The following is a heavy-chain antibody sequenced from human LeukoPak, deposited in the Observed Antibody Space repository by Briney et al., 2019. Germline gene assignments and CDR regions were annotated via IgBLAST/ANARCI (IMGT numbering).Heavy chain of an antibody. CDR1: GYSISTAYY. CDR2: VLRTGNT. V-gene: IGHV4-38-2*02. J-gene: IGHJ6*03. CDR3: ARAPRSYYYYYMDV. Sequence: SETLSLTCSVSGYSISTAYYWGWIRQPPGKGLEWIGSVLRTGNTHYSSSLKSRVTISVDTSTNQFSLKLSSVTAADTAVYYCARAPRSYYYYYMDVWGKGTTVTVSS.